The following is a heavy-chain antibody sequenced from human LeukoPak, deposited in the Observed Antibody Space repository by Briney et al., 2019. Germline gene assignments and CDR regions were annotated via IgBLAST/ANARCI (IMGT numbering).Heavy chain of an antibody. D-gene: IGHD2-15*01. CDR1: GYTFTSYY. Sequence: GASVKVSCKASGYTFTSYYMHWVRQAPGQGLEWMGIINPSGGSTSYAQKFQGRVTMTRDTSTSTVYMELSSLRSEDTAVYYCARSRVVVVVAATPPDYWGQGTLVTVSS. V-gene: IGHV1-46*01. J-gene: IGHJ4*02. CDR2: INPSGGST. CDR3: ARSRVVVVVAATPPDY.